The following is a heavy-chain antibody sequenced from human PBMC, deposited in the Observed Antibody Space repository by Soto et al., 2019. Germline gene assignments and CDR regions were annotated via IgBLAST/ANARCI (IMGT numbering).Heavy chain of an antibody. D-gene: IGHD6-19*01. CDR2: IYWDDDN. CDR3: AHGSGWLSDY. V-gene: IGHV2-5*02. J-gene: IGHJ4*02. Sequence: QITLKESGPTLVKPTQTLTLTCTFSGFSLSSPAVGVNWIRQPPGKALEWLALIYWDDDNHYSPSLKSRLTITKDTSKNLVVLTMTNMDPVDTATYYCAHGSGWLSDYWGQGTLVTVSS. CDR1: GFSLSSPAVG.